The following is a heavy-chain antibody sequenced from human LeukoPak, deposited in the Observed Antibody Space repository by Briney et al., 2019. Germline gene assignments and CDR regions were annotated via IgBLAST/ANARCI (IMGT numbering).Heavy chain of an antibody. J-gene: IGHJ5*02. Sequence: SETLSLTCAVYGGSFSGYYWNWIRQPPGKGLEWIGEINHTGSTNYNPSLKSRVTISVDTSKNQFSLKLSSVTAADTAVYYCARGLFVVVTATQFDPWGQGTLVTVSS. V-gene: IGHV4-34*01. CDR1: GGSFSGYY. D-gene: IGHD2-21*02. CDR2: INHTGST. CDR3: ARGLFVVVTATQFDP.